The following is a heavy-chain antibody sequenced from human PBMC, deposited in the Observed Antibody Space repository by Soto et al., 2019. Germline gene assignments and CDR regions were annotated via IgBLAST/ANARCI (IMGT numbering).Heavy chain of an antibody. Sequence: ASVKVSCKASGYTFTSYDINWVRQATGQGLEWMGWMNPNSGNTGYAQKFQGRVTMTRNTSISTAYMELSSLRSEDTAVYYCARNVLDIVVVVADNWFDPWGQGTLVTVSS. J-gene: IGHJ5*02. D-gene: IGHD2-15*01. CDR3: ARNVLDIVVVVADNWFDP. CDR2: MNPNSGNT. V-gene: IGHV1-8*01. CDR1: GYTFTSYD.